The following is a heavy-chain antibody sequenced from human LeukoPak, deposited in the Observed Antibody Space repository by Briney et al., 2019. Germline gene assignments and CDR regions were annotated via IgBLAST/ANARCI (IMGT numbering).Heavy chain of an antibody. CDR1: GFTFSSYA. CDR2: IGTAGDT. D-gene: IGHD1/OR15-1a*01. Sequence: GGSLRLSCAASGFTFSSYAMHWVRQGTGKGLEWVSSIGTAGDTYYRDSVEGRFTISRENAKNSLYLQMNSLRAEDTAVYYCARGRDIWNNYGLDVWGQGTTITV. J-gene: IGHJ6*02. V-gene: IGHV3-13*01. CDR3: ARGRDIWNNYGLDV.